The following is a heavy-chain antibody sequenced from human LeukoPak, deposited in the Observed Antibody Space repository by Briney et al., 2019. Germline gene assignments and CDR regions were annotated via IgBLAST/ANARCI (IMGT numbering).Heavy chain of an antibody. CDR1: GYTFTGYY. J-gene: IGHJ5*02. V-gene: IGHV1-2*02. CDR2: INPNSGGT. CDR3: ARVPVRRGWFDP. Sequence: ASMKVSCKASGYTFTGYYMHWVRQAPGQGLEWMGWINPNSGGTNYAQKFQGRVTMTRDTSISTAYMELSRLRSDDTAVYYCARVPVRRGWFDPWGQGTLVTVSS.